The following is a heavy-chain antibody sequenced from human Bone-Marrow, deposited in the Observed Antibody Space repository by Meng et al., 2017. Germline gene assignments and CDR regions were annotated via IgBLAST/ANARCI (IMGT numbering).Heavy chain of an antibody. CDR1: GGSFSGYY. V-gene: IGHV4-34*01. J-gene: IGHJ4*02. D-gene: IGHD2-15*01. CDR3: ARGRVVAATNPKFDY. CDR2: INHSGST. Sequence: QVQLQQWGAGRLKPSETLSLPCAVYGGSFSGYYWSWIRQPPGKGLEWIGEINHSGSTNYNPSLKSRVTISVDTSKNQFSLKLSSVTAADTAVYYCARGRVVAATNPKFDYWGQGTLVTVSS.